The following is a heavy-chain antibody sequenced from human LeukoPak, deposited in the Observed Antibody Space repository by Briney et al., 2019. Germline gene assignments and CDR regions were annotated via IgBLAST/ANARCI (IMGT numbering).Heavy chain of an antibody. CDR3: ARPPRNYYDSSGYYYFDY. Sequence: GGSLRLSCVASGFTFSNAWINWVRQAPGKGLEWVAVISYDGSNKYYADSVKGRFTISRDNSKNTLYLQMNSLRAEDTAVYYCARPPRNYYDSSGYYYFDYWGQGTLVTVSS. D-gene: IGHD3-22*01. J-gene: IGHJ4*02. CDR2: ISYDGSNK. V-gene: IGHV3-30-3*01. CDR1: GFTFSNAW.